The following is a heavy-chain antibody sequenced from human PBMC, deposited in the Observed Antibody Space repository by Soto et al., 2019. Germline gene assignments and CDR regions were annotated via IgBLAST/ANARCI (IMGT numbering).Heavy chain of an antibody. CDR1: GFTFSNYN. CDR3: ASTRRDGYNNYYYYYGMDV. D-gene: IGHD5-12*01. V-gene: IGHV3-21*01. Sequence: PGGSLRLSCAASGFTFSNYNMNWVRQAPGKGLEWVSSISSSSYIYYADSVKGRFTISRDNAKNSLYLQMNSLRAEDTAVHYCASTRRDGYNNYYYYYGMDVWGQGTTVTVSS. CDR2: ISSSSYI. J-gene: IGHJ6*02.